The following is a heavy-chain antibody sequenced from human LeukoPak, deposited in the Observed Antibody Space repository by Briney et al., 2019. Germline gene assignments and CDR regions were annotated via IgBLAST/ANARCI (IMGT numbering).Heavy chain of an antibody. CDR2: ISSSGSTI. Sequence: GGSLRLSCAASGFTFSDYYMSWIRQAPGKGLEWVSYISSSGSTIYYADSVKGRFTTSRDNAKNSLYLQMNSLRAEDTAVYYCARGYNWNGEDAFDIWGQGTMVTVSS. J-gene: IGHJ3*02. CDR3: ARGYNWNGEDAFDI. D-gene: IGHD1-20*01. CDR1: GFTFSDYY. V-gene: IGHV3-11*01.